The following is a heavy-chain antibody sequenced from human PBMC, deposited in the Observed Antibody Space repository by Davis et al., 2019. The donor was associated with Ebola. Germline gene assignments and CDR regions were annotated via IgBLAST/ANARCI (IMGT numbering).Heavy chain of an antibody. D-gene: IGHD1-26*01. J-gene: IGHJ4*02. Sequence: PSETLSLTCTVSSGSVSSGSHYWSWIRQPPGKGLEWIGYIYYSGSTNYNPSLKSRVTISVDTSKNQFSLKLSSVTAADMAVYYCARGYSGSYSFDYWGQGTLVTVSS. CDR2: IYYSGST. CDR1: SGSVSSGSHY. CDR3: ARGYSGSYSFDY. V-gene: IGHV4-61*01.